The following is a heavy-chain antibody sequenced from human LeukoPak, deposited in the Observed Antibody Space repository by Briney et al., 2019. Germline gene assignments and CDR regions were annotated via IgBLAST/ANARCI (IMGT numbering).Heavy chain of an antibody. Sequence: GGSLRLSCAASGFTFRNYVIHWVRQAPGKGLEWVANIKQDGSQKYYVDSVKGRFTISRDNAKNSLYLQMNSLRAEDTAVYYCARVEGPWGQGTLVTVSS. V-gene: IGHV3-7*03. CDR3: ARVEGP. CDR1: GFTFRNYV. CDR2: IKQDGSQK. J-gene: IGHJ4*02.